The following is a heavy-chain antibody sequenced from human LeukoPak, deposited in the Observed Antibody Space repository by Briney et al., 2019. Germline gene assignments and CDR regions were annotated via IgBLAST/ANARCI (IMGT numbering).Heavy chain of an antibody. J-gene: IGHJ4*02. CDR3: AKDLRKGQLVSELGFGY. CDR1: AFTFTSYA. Sequence: GGSRRLSCAASAFTFTSYAMSWVRQAPGKGLEWVSSITGSGGSTYSADSVKGRFTISRDNSKNTVYLQMNGLRAEDTAVYYCAKDLRKGQLVSELGFGYWGQGTLVTVSS. V-gene: IGHV3-23*01. D-gene: IGHD6-13*01. CDR2: ITGSGGST.